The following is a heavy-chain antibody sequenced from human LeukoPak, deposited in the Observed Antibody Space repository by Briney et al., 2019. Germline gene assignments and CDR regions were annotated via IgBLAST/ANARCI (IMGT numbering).Heavy chain of an antibody. CDR1: GFTFSSYA. D-gene: IGHD3-22*01. CDR2: ISGSGGST. CDR3: AKRPNYYDSSGYYYFDY. J-gene: IGHJ4*02. Sequence: GGSLRLSCAASGFTFSSYAMSWVRQAPGKGLEWVSAISGSGGSTYYADSVKGRFTISRDNSKNTLYLQMNSLRAEDTAVYYCAKRPNYYDSSGYYYFDYWGQGTLVTVSS. V-gene: IGHV3-23*01.